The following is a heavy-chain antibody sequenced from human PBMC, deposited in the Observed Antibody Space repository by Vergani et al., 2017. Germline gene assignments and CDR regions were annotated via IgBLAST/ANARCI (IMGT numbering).Heavy chain of an antibody. J-gene: IGHJ4*02. Sequence: EVQLLESGGGSAQPGESLRLSCVASGFTFTAHGLNWVRQAPGKGLEWVSGISGFGSSTYDANSVKGRFTISRDNAENTLYLQMNNLRAEDTAVYYCAKRLCSNMYPAPFDNWGPGILVTVSS. D-gene: IGHD2-15*01. CDR3: AKRLCSNMYPAPFDN. CDR2: ISGFGSST. CDR1: GFTFTAHG. V-gene: IGHV3-23*01.